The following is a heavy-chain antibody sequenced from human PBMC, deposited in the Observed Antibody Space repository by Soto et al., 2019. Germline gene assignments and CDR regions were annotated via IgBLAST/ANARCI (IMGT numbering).Heavy chain of an antibody. J-gene: IGHJ4*02. CDR2: IYYGGST. Sequence: SETLSLTCALSGRSISSGDYSWNWIRQPPGKGLEWIGYIYYGGSTYYNPSLQSRVTMSVDRSRNQFSMKLNSVTAADTAVYYCARVRREYDNSGPVDYWGQGTLVTVSS. V-gene: IGHV4-30-2*01. CDR1: GRSISSGDYS. CDR3: ARVRREYDNSGPVDY. D-gene: IGHD3-22*01.